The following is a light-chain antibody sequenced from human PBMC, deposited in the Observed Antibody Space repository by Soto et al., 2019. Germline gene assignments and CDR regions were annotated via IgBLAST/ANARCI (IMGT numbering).Light chain of an antibody. Sequence: SYELTQPPSVSVSPGQTASITCSGDKLGDKYACWYQQKPGQSPVLVIYQDSKRPSGIPERFSGSNSGNTATLTISGTQAMDEADYYCQAWDSSTPRMVFGGGTKLTVL. J-gene: IGLJ2*01. CDR3: QAWDSSTPRMV. CDR2: QDS. V-gene: IGLV3-1*01. CDR1: KLGDKY.